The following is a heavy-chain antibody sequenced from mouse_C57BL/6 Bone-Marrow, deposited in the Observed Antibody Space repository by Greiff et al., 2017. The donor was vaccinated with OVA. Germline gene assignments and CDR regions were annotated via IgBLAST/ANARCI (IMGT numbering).Heavy chain of an antibody. V-gene: IGHV1-64*01. CDR2: IHPNSGST. J-gene: IGHJ1*03. CDR1: GYTFTSYW. D-gene: IGHD2-14*01. CDR3: ARRYSLGYFDV. Sequence: QVQLQQPGAELVKPGASVKLSCKASGYTFTSYWMHWVKQRPGQGLERIGMIHPNSGSTNYNEKFKSKATLTVDKSSSTAYMQLSSLTSEDSAVYYCARRYSLGYFDVWGTGTTVTVSS.